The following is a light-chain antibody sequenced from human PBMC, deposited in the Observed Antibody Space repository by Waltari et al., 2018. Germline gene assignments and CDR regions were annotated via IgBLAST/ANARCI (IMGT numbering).Light chain of an antibody. Sequence: QSALTPPASVSGSPGQSITISCTGTSGDVGGHKYVSWSKQHPGKAPKLMTYDVSNRPSGVSVRYSGSKSGTAASLTIAGLQAEDEADYYCSSYTSSSALAFGGGTKLTVL. CDR3: SSYTSSSALA. V-gene: IGLV2-14*03. CDR2: DVS. J-gene: IGLJ2*01. CDR1: SGDVGGHKY.